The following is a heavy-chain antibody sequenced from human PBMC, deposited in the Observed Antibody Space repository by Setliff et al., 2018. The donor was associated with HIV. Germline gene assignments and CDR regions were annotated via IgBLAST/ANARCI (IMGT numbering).Heavy chain of an antibody. D-gene: IGHD4-4*01. V-gene: IGHV3-23*01. Sequence: GGSLRLSCAASGFSFRGYAVSWVRQAPGKGLEWVSVISGSGDITYYRESVKGRFTVSRDNSNNTVYLQMNSLRAEDTAMYYCAKTQTVITVYGPFDSWGQGTPVTVS. CDR3: AKTQTVITVYGPFDS. CDR1: GFSFRGYA. CDR2: ISGSGDIT. J-gene: IGHJ4*02.